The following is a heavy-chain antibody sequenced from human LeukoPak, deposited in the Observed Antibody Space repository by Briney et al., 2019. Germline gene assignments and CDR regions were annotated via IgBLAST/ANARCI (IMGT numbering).Heavy chain of an antibody. CDR3: AKALYGPYYFDY. J-gene: IGHJ4*02. V-gene: IGHV3-23*01. Sequence: GGSLRLSCAASGFTFSSYAMSWVRQAPGKGLEWVSAISGSGGSTYYADSVKGRFTISRDNSKNTLYLQMNSLRAEGTAVYYCAKALYGPYYFDYWGQGTLVTVSS. D-gene: IGHD2/OR15-2a*01. CDR2: ISGSGGST. CDR1: GFTFSSYA.